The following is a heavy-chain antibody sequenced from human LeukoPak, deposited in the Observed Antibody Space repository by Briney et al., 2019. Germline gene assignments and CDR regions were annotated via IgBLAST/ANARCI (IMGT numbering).Heavy chain of an antibody. CDR1: GDSVSSNSAA. CDR2: TYYRSKWYK. CDR3: ARDFYSGVYRLDY. V-gene: IGHV6-1*01. D-gene: IGHD5/OR15-5a*01. J-gene: IGHJ4*02. Sequence: SQTLSLTRDISGDSVSSNSAAWNWIRQSPSRGLEWLGRTYYRSKWYKDYAESVKSRITINPDTSKNQFSLQLNSVTPEDTAVYYCARDFYSGVYRLDYWGQGTLVTVSS.